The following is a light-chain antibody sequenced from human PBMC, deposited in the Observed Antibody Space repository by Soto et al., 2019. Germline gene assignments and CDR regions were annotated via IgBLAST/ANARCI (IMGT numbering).Light chain of an antibody. V-gene: IGKV3-11*01. J-gene: IGKJ2*01. CDR3: QHRTNWPRT. CDR2: DAF. Sequence: EIVLTQSPATLSLSPGERATLSCRASQSVGTFLAWYQQKPGQAPRLLIYDAFNRATGIPARFSGTGSGTDFAPPISSVEPEDVAVYYCQHRTNWPRTFGQGTKLDIK. CDR1: QSVGTF.